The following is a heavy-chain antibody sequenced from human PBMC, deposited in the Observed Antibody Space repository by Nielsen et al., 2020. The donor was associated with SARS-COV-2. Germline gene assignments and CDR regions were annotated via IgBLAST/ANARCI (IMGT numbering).Heavy chain of an antibody. D-gene: IGHD3-22*01. V-gene: IGHV1-2*02. Sequence: ASVKVSCKASGYTFTDYYIHWVRQAPGQGLEWMGWINPNSGGTNYAQKFQGRVTMTRDTSISTAYMELSRLRSDDTAVYYCASHYYDSSGFLWAPDYWGQGTLVTVSS. CDR3: ASHYYDSSGFLWAPDY. CDR1: GYTFTDYY. J-gene: IGHJ4*02. CDR2: INPNSGGT.